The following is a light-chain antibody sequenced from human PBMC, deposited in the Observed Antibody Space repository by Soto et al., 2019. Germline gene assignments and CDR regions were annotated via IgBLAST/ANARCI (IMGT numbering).Light chain of an antibody. J-gene: IGKJ4*01. CDR1: QSISTY. CDR2: DAS. V-gene: IGKV3-11*01. Sequence: EVVLTQSPATLSLSPGERATLSCTASQSISTYLTWYQHKPGQAPRLLIYDASRRAPGIPARFSGSGSETDFTLTISSLEPEDFAVYYCQQRRNWPPLTFGGGTKVEIK. CDR3: QQRRNWPPLT.